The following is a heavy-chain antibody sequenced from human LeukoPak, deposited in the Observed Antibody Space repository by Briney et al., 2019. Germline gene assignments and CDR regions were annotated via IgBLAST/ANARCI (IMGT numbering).Heavy chain of an antibody. J-gene: IGHJ4*02. D-gene: IGHD6-13*01. CDR3: ARGSGSSWFY. CDR1: GGSISSYY. V-gene: IGHV4-59*01. CDR2: LYYSGST. Sequence: SETLSLTCTVSGGSISSYYWSWIRQPPGKGLEWIGYLYYSGSTNYNPSLKSRVTISVDTSKNQFSLKLSSVTAADTAVYYCARGSGSSWFYWGQGTLVTVSS.